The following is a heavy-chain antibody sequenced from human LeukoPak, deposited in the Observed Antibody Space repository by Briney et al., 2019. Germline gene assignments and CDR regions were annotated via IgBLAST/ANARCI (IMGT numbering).Heavy chain of an antibody. J-gene: IGHJ4*02. Sequence: ASVKVSCKASGYTFINYGINWVRQAPGQGLEWMGWISPYNGNRNYAHNLRGRVTMTTDTSTTTAYMELRSLTSDDTAVYYCARGDGTTGTTQDVAFDYWGQGTLVTVSS. D-gene: IGHD1-1*01. CDR3: ARGDGTTGTTQDVAFDY. CDR2: ISPYNGNR. CDR1: GYTFINYG. V-gene: IGHV1-18*01.